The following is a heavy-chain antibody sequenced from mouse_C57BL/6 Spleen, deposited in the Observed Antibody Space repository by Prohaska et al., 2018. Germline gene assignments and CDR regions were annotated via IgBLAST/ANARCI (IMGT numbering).Heavy chain of an antibody. CDR1: GFTFSGFW. CDR2: INSDGSAI. Sequence: TGGGLVQPGGSRGLSCEGSGFTFSGFWMSWVRQTPGKTLEWIGDINSDGSAINYAPSIKDRFTIFRDNDKSTLYLQMSNVRSEDTATYFCMRYGNYWYFDVWGTGTTVTVSS. D-gene: IGHD2-1*01. V-gene: IGHV11-2*01. CDR3: MRYGNYWYFDV. J-gene: IGHJ1*03.